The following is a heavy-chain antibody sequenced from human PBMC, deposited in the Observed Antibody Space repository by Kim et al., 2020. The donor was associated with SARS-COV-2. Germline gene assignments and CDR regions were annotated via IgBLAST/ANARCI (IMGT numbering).Heavy chain of an antibody. CDR3: ARGHHFGVVIINA. Sequence: ASVKVSCKASGYTFTSYAMHWVRQAPGQRLEWMGWINAGNGNTKYSQKFQGRVTITRDTSASTAYMELSSLRSEDTAVYYCARGHHFGVVIINAWGQGTLVTVSS. CDR1: GYTFTSYA. D-gene: IGHD3-3*01. J-gene: IGHJ4*02. CDR2: INAGNGNT. V-gene: IGHV1-3*01.